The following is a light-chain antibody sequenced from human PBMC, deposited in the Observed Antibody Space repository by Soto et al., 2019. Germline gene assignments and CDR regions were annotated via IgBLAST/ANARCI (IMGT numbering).Light chain of an antibody. CDR2: KAS. J-gene: IGKJ1*01. CDR1: QSIRDW. V-gene: IGKV1-5*03. CDR3: QQYNSYSGT. Sequence: DIQMTQSPSTLSASVGDRVTITCRASQSIRDWLAWYQQKPGKVPKLLIYKASNLESGVPSRFSGSGSGTLFTLTISSLEPDDFATYYCQQYNSYSGTFGQGTKVDIK.